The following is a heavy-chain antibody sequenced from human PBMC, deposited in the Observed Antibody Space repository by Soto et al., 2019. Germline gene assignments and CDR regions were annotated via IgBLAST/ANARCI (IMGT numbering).Heavy chain of an antibody. J-gene: IGHJ6*02. CDR3: ARGTTIWRYYGMDV. CDR2: TSSSGSTI. Sequence: GGSLRLSCAASGFTFSSYEMNWVRQAPGKGLEWVSYTSSSGSTIYYADSVKGRFTISRDNAKNSLYLQMNSLRAEDTAVYYCARGTTIWRYYGMDVWGQGTTVTVSS. D-gene: IGHD3-3*01. CDR1: GFTFSSYE. V-gene: IGHV3-48*03.